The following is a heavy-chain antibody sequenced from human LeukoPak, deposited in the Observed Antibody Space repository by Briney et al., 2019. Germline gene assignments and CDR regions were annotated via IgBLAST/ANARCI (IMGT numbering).Heavy chain of an antibody. Sequence: SETLSLTCTVSGGSISSSSYYWGWIRQPPGKGLEWIGSIYYSGSTYYNPSLKSRVTISVDTSKNQFSLKLSSVTAADTAVYYCARLGRTRDYWGQGTLVTVSS. CDR3: ARLGRTRDY. CDR2: IYYSGST. CDR1: GGSISSSSYY. D-gene: IGHD2-15*01. J-gene: IGHJ4*02. V-gene: IGHV4-39*01.